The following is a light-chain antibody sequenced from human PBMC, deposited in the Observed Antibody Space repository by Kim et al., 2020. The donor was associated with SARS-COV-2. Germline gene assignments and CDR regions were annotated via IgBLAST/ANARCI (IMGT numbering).Light chain of an antibody. V-gene: IGLV3-21*04. J-gene: IGLJ2*01. CDR2: YDS. CDR1: NIGSKS. CDR3: QVWDSSSDHVV. Sequence: SYELTQPRSVSVAPGKTARITCGGNNIGSKSVHWYQQKPGQAPVLVIYYDSDRPSGIPERFSGSNSGNTATLTISRVEAGDEADYYCQVWDSSSDHVVFGGGTQLTVL.